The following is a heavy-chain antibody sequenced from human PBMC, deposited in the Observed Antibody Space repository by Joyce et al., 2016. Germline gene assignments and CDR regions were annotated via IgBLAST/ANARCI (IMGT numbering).Heavy chain of an antibody. CDR1: SNFA. Sequence: SNFARSWVRQAPGKGLEWVASMSYSGSNKYYADSVKGRFTISKDNSKSTLYLQMNGLRPEDTAMYYCARDMLSGLDYWGQGTLVTVSS. J-gene: IGHJ4*02. CDR3: ARDMLSGLDY. V-gene: IGHV3-30-3*01. D-gene: IGHD3-10*02. CDR2: MSYSGSNK.